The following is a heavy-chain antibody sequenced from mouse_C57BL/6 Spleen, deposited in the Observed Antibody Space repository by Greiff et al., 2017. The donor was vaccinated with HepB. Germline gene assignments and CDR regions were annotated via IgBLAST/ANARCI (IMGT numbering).Heavy chain of an antibody. J-gene: IGHJ4*01. D-gene: IGHD2-2*01. CDR3: ARALSTMVTTDYAMDY. CDR1: GYTFTSYW. V-gene: IGHV1-7*01. CDR2: INPSSGYT. Sequence: QVQLKQSGAELAKPGASVKLSCKASGYTFTSYWMHWVKQRPGQGLEWIGYINPSSGYTKYNQKFKDKATLTADKSSSTAYMQLSSLTYEDSAVYYCARALSTMVTTDYAMDYWGQGTSVTVSS.